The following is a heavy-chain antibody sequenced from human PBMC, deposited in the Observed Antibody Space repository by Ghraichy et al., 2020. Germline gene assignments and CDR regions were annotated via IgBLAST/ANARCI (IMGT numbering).Heavy chain of an antibody. Sequence: GGSLRLSCAASGFTFSSYAMHWVRQAPGKGLEWVAVISYDGSNKYYADSVKGRFTISRDNSKNTLYLQMNSLRAEDTAVYYCAREGYYDSSGKGPYYFDYWGQGTLVTVSS. CDR1: GFTFSSYA. J-gene: IGHJ4*02. V-gene: IGHV3-30*04. D-gene: IGHD3-22*01. CDR3: AREGYYDSSGKGPYYFDY. CDR2: ISYDGSNK.